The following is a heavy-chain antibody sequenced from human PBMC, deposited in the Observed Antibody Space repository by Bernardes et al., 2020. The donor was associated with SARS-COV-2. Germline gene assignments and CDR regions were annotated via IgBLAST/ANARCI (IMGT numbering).Heavy chain of an antibody. D-gene: IGHD1-26*01. J-gene: IGHJ4*02. V-gene: IGHV3-74*01. Sequence: GSLRLSCAASGFTLSSYWMHWVRQAPGKGLEWVSRINSDGSSTIYADSVKGRFTISRDNAKNTLYLQMNSLRAEDTAVFYCARQAYGGSYYYWGQGTLVTVSS. CDR3: ARQAYGGSYYY. CDR2: INSDGSST. CDR1: GFTLSSYW.